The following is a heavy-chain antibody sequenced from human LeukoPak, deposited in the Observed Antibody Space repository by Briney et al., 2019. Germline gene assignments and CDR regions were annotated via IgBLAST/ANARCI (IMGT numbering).Heavy chain of an antibody. D-gene: IGHD2-21*02. CDR1: GFTFSTYA. CDR2: FGGSGGSI. V-gene: IGHV3-23*01. CDR3: AKSDCGGDCHLLDY. J-gene: IGHJ4*02. Sequence: GGSLRLYCSASGFTFSTYAMSWVRQAPGKGLEWVSHFGGSGGSIYYEYSVKGRITVSTDNSTNYLDLHMISSEAKATECYSFAKSDCGGDCHLLDYWGQGTLVTVSS.